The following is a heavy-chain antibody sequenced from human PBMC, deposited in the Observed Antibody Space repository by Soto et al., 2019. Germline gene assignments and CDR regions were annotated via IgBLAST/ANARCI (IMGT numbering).Heavy chain of an antibody. CDR2: ISAYNGNT. V-gene: IGHV1-18*01. D-gene: IGHD3-10*01. Sequence: QVQLVQSGAEVKKPGASVKVSCKASGYTFTSYGISWVRQAPGQGLEWMGWISAYNGNTNYAQKLQGRVTMTTDTPTSTPYQGLRRQRSDDTAGYYCARECGWGSYYHNPAGDWGQGPLVTVSS. J-gene: IGHJ4*02. CDR1: GYTFTSYG. CDR3: ARECGWGSYYHNPAGD.